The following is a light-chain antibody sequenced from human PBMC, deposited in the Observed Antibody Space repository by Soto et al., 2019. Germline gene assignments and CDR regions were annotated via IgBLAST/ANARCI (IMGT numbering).Light chain of an antibody. CDR1: QSVSSD. CDR3: QQYNNWPRT. J-gene: IGKJ1*01. Sequence: MTQSPATLSVSPGERATLSCRASQSVSSDLAWYQQKPGQAPRLLIYGASTRATGIPARFSGSGSATEFTLTISSLQSEDSAVYYCQQYNNWPRTFGQGTKVDIK. V-gene: IGKV3-15*01. CDR2: GAS.